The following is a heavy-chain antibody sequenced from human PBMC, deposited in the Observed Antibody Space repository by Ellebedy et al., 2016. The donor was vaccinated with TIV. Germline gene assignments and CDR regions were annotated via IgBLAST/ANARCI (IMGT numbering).Heavy chain of an antibody. V-gene: IGHV3-7*01. CDR2: IYQDGGVQ. J-gene: IGHJ5*02. CDR3: ARRGSYGDYAVQINSWFDT. Sequence: GESLKISCAASGFNFRSYWMSWVRQAPGKGLEWVANIYQDGGVQYYVDSVKGRFTISRDSADNSLSLQMNSLRADDTAVYYCARRGSYGDYAVQINSWFDTWGRGTLVAVSS. CDR1: GFNFRSYW. D-gene: IGHD4-17*01.